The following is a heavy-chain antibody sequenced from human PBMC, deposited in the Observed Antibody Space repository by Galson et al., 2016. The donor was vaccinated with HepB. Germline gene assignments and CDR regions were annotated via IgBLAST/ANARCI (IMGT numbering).Heavy chain of an antibody. CDR1: AFNFNNYG. CDR3: ATGGPVVTATQVSGGGVTVHNAFDI. CDR2: ISSDGTHQ. Sequence: SLRLSCAASAFNFNNYGIHWVRQAPGKGLEWVTIISSDGTHQDYVDSVKGRFTISRDDSTNTVSLQMNSLRLEDTAMYYCATGGPVVTATQVSGGGVTVHNAFDIWGQGTMVTVSS. D-gene: IGHD2-21*02. V-gene: IGHV3-30*03. J-gene: IGHJ3*02.